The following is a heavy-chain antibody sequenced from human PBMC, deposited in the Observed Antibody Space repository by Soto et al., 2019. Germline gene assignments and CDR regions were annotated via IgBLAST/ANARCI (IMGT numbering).Heavy chain of an antibody. CDR3: AHTEYNGSWNFGY. CDR2: IFWDDDK. D-gene: IGHD3-10*01. CDR1: GFSLTIRGPG. Sequence: QITLKESGPTLVKPTHTLTLTCTFSGFSLTIRGPGVGWVRQPPGKALEWLALIFWDDDKRYSPSLRNSLTITKNTSKNHVVLTLTIMDPVDTATYYGAHTEYNGSWNFGYWGQGTLVTVSS. V-gene: IGHV2-5*02. J-gene: IGHJ4*02.